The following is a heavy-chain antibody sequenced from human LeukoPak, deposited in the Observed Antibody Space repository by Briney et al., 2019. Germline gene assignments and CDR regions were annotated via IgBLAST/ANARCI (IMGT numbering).Heavy chain of an antibody. CDR2: IYPGDSDT. CDR3: ARRGVYCGGDCYTYNWFDP. Sequence: GESLKISCKGSGYSFTNNWIGWVRQMPEKGLEWMGIIYPGDSDTRYSPSFQGQVTISADKSISTAYLQWSSLKASDTAMYYCARRGVYCGGDCYTYNWFDPWGQGTLVTVSS. J-gene: IGHJ5*02. CDR1: GYSFTNNW. V-gene: IGHV5-51*01. D-gene: IGHD2-21*02.